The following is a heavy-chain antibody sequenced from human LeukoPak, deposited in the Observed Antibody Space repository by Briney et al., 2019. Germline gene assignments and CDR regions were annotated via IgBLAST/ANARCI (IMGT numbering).Heavy chain of an antibody. CDR2: ISYDGSNK. Sequence: PGRSLRLSCAASGFTFSSYGMHWVRQAPGKGLEWVAVISYDGSNKYYADSVKGRFTISRDNSKNTLYLQMNSLRAEDTAVYYCAKDSDYGDYWDAFDIWGQGTMVTVSS. CDR3: AKDSDYGDYWDAFDI. J-gene: IGHJ3*02. D-gene: IGHD4-17*01. V-gene: IGHV3-30*18. CDR1: GFTFSSYG.